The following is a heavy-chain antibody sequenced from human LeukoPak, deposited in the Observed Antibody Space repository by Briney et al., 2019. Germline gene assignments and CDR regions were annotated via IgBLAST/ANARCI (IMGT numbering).Heavy chain of an antibody. CDR2: ISSDGSST. Sequence: GGSLRLTCAASGFTFSSYWMHWVRQAPGKGLVWVSRISSDGSSTSYADSVKGRFTISRDNARNTLYLQMNSLRAEDTAVYYCARGVIVEYYYYMDVWGKGTTVTVSS. CDR3: ARGVIVEYYYYMDV. CDR1: GFTFSSYW. J-gene: IGHJ6*03. D-gene: IGHD2-21*01. V-gene: IGHV3-74*01.